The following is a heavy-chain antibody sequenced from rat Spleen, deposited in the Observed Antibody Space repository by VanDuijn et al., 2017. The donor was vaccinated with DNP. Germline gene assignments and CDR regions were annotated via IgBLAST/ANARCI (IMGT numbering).Heavy chain of an antibody. CDR1: GFTFSGYY. CDR2: ISYDGAS. J-gene: IGHJ3*01. CDR3: VTHPSWFGY. D-gene: IGHD3-8*01. V-gene: IGHV5-20*01. Sequence: EVQLVESGGGLVQPGRSLKLSCAASGFTFSGYYLAWVRQAPTKGLEWVAYISYDGASYYRDSVKGRFTISRDNAKSTLYLHMISLRSEDMATYYCVTHPSWFGYWGPGTLVTVSS.